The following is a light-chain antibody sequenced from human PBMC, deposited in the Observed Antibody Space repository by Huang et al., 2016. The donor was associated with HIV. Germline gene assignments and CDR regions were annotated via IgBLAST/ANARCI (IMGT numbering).Light chain of an antibody. CDR1: QDISDY. V-gene: IGKV1-16*01. CDR2: ATS. Sequence: DIQMTQSPSSLSASVGDRVTITCRASQDISDYLAWFQQKPGKAPKSLIFATSTLHSGVPSRFSGSGSVTACTLTINNQQPEDFATYYRQQYSDYPRTFGQGTKLDIK. J-gene: IGKJ2*01. CDR3: QQYSDYPRT.